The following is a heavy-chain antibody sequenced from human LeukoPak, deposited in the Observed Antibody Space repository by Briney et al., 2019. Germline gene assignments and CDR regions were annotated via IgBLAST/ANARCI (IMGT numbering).Heavy chain of an antibody. CDR1: GFTFSSYC. J-gene: IGHJ4*02. V-gene: IGHV3-7*01. CDR2: IKQDGSEK. D-gene: IGHD3-10*01. Sequence: PGGSLRLSCAASGFTFSSYCMSWVRQAPGKGLEWVANIKQDGSEKYYVDSVKGRFTISRDNAKKSLYLQMNSLRVEDTAAYYCAREVRGVIGPADYWGQGTLVTVSS. CDR3: AREVRGVIGPADY.